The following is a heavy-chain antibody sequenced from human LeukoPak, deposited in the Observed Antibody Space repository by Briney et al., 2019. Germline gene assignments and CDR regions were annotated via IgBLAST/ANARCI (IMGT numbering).Heavy chain of an antibody. CDR3: ARDYFGVVDY. D-gene: IGHD3-3*01. CDR2: ISSSSSTI. J-gene: IGHJ4*02. CDR1: GFTFSSYS. Sequence: GGSLRLSCAASGFTFSSYSMNWVRQAPGKGLEWVSYISSSSSTIYYADSVKGRFTISRDNAKNPLYLQMNSLRAEDTAVYYCARDYFGVVDYWGQGTLVTVSS. V-gene: IGHV3-48*01.